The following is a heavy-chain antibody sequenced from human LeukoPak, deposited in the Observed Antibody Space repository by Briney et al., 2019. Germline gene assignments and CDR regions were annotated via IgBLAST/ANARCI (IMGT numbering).Heavy chain of an antibody. CDR1: GSTVSSNY. J-gene: IGHJ4*02. D-gene: IGHD4-23*01. Sequence: GGSLRLSCAASGSTVSSNYMSWVRQAPGKGLEWVSVIYSGGSTYYADSVKGRFTISRDNAKNSLYLQMNSLRAEDTAVYYCARDPGYGGNSDWGQGTLVTVSS. CDR2: IYSGGST. V-gene: IGHV3-53*01. CDR3: ARDPGYGGNSD.